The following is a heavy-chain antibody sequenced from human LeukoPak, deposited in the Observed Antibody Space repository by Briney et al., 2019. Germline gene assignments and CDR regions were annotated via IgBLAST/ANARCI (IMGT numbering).Heavy chain of an antibody. CDR3: ARDSRGGWSGYFDF. CDR1: GFIFSSYG. CDR2: IWHDGSAE. D-gene: IGHD6-19*01. V-gene: IGHV3-33*01. J-gene: IGHJ4*02. Sequence: GRSLRLSCAASGFIFSSYGMYWVRQAPGKGLEWVAVIWHDGSAEFYADSVKGRFSISRDDSNNTVYLQMNSLRAGDTALYYCARDSRGGWSGYFDFWGQGTLVTVSS.